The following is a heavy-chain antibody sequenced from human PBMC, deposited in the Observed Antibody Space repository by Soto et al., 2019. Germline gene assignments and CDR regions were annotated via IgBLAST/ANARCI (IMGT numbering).Heavy chain of an antibody. CDR2: MNPNSGNT. V-gene: IGHV1-8*01. CDR3: ARCTGVYGAYVACYSDY. D-gene: IGHD4-17*01. Sequence: QVQLVQSGAEVKKPGASVKVSCKASGYTFTSYDINWVRQATGQGLEWMGWMNPNSGNTGYAQKFQGRVTMTRNTSISTAYMELSSLRSEDTAVYYCARCTGVYGAYVACYSDYWGQGTLVTVS. J-gene: IGHJ4*02. CDR1: GYTFTSYD.